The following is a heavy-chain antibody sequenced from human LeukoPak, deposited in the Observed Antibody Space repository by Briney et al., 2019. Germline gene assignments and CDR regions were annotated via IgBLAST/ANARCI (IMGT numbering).Heavy chain of an antibody. CDR1: GGSITSSSYY. CDR2: IYYSGST. CDR3: ASNDLYYYFDY. V-gene: IGHV4-39*07. J-gene: IGHJ4*02. Sequence: TSETLSLTCTVSGGSITSSSYYWGWIRQPPGKGLEWIGSIYYSGSTYYNPSLKSRVTISVDTSKNQFSLKLSSVTAADTAVYYCASNDLYYYFDYWGQGTLVTVSS. D-gene: IGHD1-1*01.